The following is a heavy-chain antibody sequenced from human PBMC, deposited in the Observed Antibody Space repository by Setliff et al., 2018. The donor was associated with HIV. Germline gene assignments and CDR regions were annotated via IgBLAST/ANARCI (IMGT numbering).Heavy chain of an antibody. CDR1: GFTSSNYA. J-gene: IGHJ4*02. V-gene: IGHV3-30*04. CDR2: ISYDGSDK. D-gene: IGHD6-13*01. Sequence: GGSLRLSCAASGFTSSNYAMHWVRQAPVKGWEWVAVISYDGSDKYYADSVKGRFTISRDNSKNTVYLHMNSLRAEDTAVYYCATLSSNWHLDYWGQGTLVTVSS. CDR3: ATLSSNWHLDY.